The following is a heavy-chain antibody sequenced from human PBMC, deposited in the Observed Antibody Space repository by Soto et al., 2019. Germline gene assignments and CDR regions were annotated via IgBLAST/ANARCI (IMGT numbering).Heavy chain of an antibody. V-gene: IGHV3-30*18. J-gene: IGHJ3*02. D-gene: IGHD1-1*01. CDR3: VKAGTMAGTGTTPRSFDI. Sequence: GGSLRLSCAASGFMFNAYGMHWVRQAPGNRPEWVAVISFDGSNQYYEESVKGRFTISRDKSKNTLYLQMHSLRAEDTAVYFCVKAGTMAGTGTTPRSFDIWGRGTMVTVSS. CDR1: GFMFNAYG. CDR2: ISFDGSNQ.